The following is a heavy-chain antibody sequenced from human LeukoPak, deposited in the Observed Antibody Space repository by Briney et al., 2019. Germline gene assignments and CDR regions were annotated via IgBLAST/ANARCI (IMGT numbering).Heavy chain of an antibody. V-gene: IGHV1-8*01. CDR3: ARDHYGSGSYDY. D-gene: IGHD3-10*01. J-gene: IGHJ4*02. Sequence: ASVKVSCKASGYTFTSYDINWVRQATGQGLEWMGWMNPNSGNTGYAQKFQGRVTMTRNTSISTAYMELSSLRSEDTAVYYCARDHYGSGSYDYWGQGTLVTVSS. CDR2: MNPNSGNT. CDR1: GYTFTSYD.